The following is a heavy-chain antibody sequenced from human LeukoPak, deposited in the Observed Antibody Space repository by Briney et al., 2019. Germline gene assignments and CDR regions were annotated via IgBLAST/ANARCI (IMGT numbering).Heavy chain of an antibody. Sequence: TGGSLRLSCAASGFTFSSYAMSWVRQAPGKGLEWLSSISSSSSSVNYADSVKGRFTISRDNAKKVLYLLMDSLSAEDTAVYYCARDDPYCSTGTCYNAFDMWGQGTLVTVSS. V-gene: IGHV3-21*01. D-gene: IGHD2-2*01. CDR1: GFTFSSYA. J-gene: IGHJ3*02. CDR2: ISSSSSSV. CDR3: ARDDPYCSTGTCYNAFDM.